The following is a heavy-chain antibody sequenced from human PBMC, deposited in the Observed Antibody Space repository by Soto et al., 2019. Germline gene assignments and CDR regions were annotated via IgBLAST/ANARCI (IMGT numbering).Heavy chain of an antibody. V-gene: IGHV3-23*01. CDR1: GFTFSRHA. CDR2: IGGDGEST. CDR3: ARDRDF. J-gene: IGHJ4*02. Sequence: GGSLRLSCAASGFTFSRHAMSWVRQIPGKGLECVSAIGGDGESTHYADSVKGRFTISRDNSKNTLYLQMNSLRAEDTAVYYCARDRDFLGQGTLVTVSS.